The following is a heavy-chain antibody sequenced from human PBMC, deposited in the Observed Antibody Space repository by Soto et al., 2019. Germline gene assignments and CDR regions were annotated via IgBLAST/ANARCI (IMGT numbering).Heavy chain of an antibody. Sequence: SVKVSCKASGFTFTSSAMQWVRQARGQRLEWIGWIVVGSGNTNYAQKFQERVTITRDMSTSTAYMELSSLRSEDTAVYYCAADSVYYDSSGYYSGFGYYYYGMDVWGQGTTVTVSS. V-gene: IGHV1-58*02. CDR1: GFTFTSSA. CDR2: IVVGSGNT. J-gene: IGHJ6*02. D-gene: IGHD3-22*01. CDR3: AADSVYYDSSGYYSGFGYYYYGMDV.